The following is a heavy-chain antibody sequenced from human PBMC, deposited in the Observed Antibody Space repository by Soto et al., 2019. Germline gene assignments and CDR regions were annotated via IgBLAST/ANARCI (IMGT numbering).Heavy chain of an antibody. Sequence: EVNLLESGGDLIQPGGSLRLSCATSGFTFRSFGMSRVRQAPGRGLEWVSSISDRGESTYYADSVKGRFTISRDNSRNTLYLQMSSLRAEDTALYYCARSLIIVAGSWDFWGQGTLVAVSS. CDR1: GFTFRSFG. CDR2: ISDRGEST. CDR3: ARSLIIVAGSWDF. J-gene: IGHJ4*02. D-gene: IGHD6-19*01. V-gene: IGHV3-23*01.